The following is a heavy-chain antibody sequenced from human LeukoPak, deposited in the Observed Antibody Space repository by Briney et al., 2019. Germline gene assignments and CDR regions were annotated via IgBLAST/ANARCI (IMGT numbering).Heavy chain of an antibody. V-gene: IGHV3-23*01. Sequence: PGGSLRLSCAASGFTFSSYAMSWVRQAPGKGLEWVSAISGSGGSTYYADSVKGRLTISRDNSKNTLYLQMNSLRAEDTAVYYCAKDGRDGYNYRRGYFDYWGQGTLVTVSS. J-gene: IGHJ4*02. D-gene: IGHD5-24*01. CDR2: ISGSGGST. CDR1: GFTFSSYA. CDR3: AKDGRDGYNYRRGYFDY.